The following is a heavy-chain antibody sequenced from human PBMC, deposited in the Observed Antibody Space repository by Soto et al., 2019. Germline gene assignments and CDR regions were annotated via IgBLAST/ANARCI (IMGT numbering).Heavy chain of an antibody. CDR2: ISGSGGST. CDR1: GFTFSSYA. Sequence: EVQLLESGGGLVQPGGSLRLSCAASGFTFSSYAMSWVRQAPGKGLEWVSAISGSGGSTYYADSVKGRFTISRDNSKNTLYLQMNSLRAEDTAVYYCAKGKVYYCGSGSYRFDPWGQGTLVTVSS. CDR3: AKGKVYYCGSGSYRFDP. J-gene: IGHJ5*02. D-gene: IGHD3-10*01. V-gene: IGHV3-23*01.